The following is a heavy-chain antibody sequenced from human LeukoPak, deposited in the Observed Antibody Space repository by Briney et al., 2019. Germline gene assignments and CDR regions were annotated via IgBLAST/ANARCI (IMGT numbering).Heavy chain of an antibody. CDR3: AKSLGVGGYTRYKGFDQ. D-gene: IGHD3-16*02. V-gene: IGHV3-23*01. Sequence: GGSLRLSCAASGFTFNSFAMNWVRQVPGKGLEWVSSISGSDGSSHYADFVKSRFTISRDNSKNTLHLQMNSLRAEDTAVYYCAKSLGVGGYTRYKGFDQWGQGTLVTVSS. CDR1: GFTFNSFA. J-gene: IGHJ4*02. CDR2: ISGSDGSS.